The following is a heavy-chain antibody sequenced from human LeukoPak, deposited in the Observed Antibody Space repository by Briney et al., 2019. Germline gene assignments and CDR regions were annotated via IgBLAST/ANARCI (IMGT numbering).Heavy chain of an antibody. V-gene: IGHV1-3*01. Sequence: ASVKVSCKASGYTFTSYAMHWVRQAPGQRLEWMGWINAGNGNTKYSQKFQGRVTITRDTSASTAYMELSSLRSEDTAVYYCARDYLAVANSPGYWGQGSLVTVSS. J-gene: IGHJ4*02. D-gene: IGHD6-19*01. CDR2: INAGNGNT. CDR1: GYTFTSYA. CDR3: ARDYLAVANSPGY.